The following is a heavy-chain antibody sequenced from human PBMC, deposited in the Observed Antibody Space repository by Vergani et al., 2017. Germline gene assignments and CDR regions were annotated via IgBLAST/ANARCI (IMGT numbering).Heavy chain of an antibody. J-gene: IGHJ6*04. Sequence: EVQLLESGGGLVQPGGSLRLSCAASGFTFSSYAMSWVRQAPGKGLEWVSAISGSGGSTYYADSVKGRFTISRDNSKNTLYLQMNSLRAEDTAVYDCAKPLWGDDDVYYGMDVGGGGSTVTGSA. D-gene: IGHD2-21*02. CDR3: AKPLWGDDDVYYGMDV. V-gene: IGHV3-23*01. CDR1: GFTFSSYA. CDR2: ISGSGGST.